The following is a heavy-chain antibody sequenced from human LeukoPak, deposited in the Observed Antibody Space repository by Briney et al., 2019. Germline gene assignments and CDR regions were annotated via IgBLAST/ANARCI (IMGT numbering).Heavy chain of an antibody. Sequence: ASVKVSCKASGYTLTDYYMHWVRQAPGQGLEWMGWINPNSGGTNYAQKFQGWVTMTRDTSISTAYMELSRLRSDDTAVYYCARARSGYSYGYGAGNDFDYWGQGTLVTVSS. CDR2: INPNSGGT. J-gene: IGHJ4*02. D-gene: IGHD5-18*01. CDR1: GYTLTDYY. V-gene: IGHV1-2*04. CDR3: ARARSGYSYGYGAGNDFDY.